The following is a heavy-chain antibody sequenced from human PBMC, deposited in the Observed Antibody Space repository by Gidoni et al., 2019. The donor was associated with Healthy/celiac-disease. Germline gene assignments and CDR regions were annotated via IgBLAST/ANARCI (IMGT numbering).Heavy chain of an antibody. CDR1: GFSLSTSGMC. D-gene: IGHD6-13*01. V-gene: IGHV2-70*15. Sequence: QVTLRESGPALVKPTQTLTLTCTFSGFSLSTSGMCVSWIRQPPGKALEWLARIDWDDDKYYSTSLKTRLTISKDTSKNQVVLTMTNMDPVDTATYYCARVISGSSWLRFDYWGQGTLVTVSS. CDR3: ARVISGSSWLRFDY. CDR2: IDWDDDK. J-gene: IGHJ4*02.